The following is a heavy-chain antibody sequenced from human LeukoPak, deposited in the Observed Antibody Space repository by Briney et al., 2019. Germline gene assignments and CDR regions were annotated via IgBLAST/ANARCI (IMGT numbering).Heavy chain of an antibody. CDR3: ARGPDIVVVVAATPTFDP. Sequence: ASVKVSCKASGYTFTSYYMHWVRQAPGRGLEWMGIINPSGGSTSYAQKFQGRVTMTRDMSTSTVYMELSSLRSEDTAVYYCARGPDIVVVVAATPTFDPWGQGTLVTVSS. J-gene: IGHJ5*02. V-gene: IGHV1-46*01. CDR2: INPSGGST. D-gene: IGHD2-15*01. CDR1: GYTFTSYY.